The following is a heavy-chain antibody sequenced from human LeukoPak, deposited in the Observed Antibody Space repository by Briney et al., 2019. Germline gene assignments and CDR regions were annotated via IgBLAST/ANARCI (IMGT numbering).Heavy chain of an antibody. D-gene: IGHD3/OR15-3a*01. CDR3: AKDRDCDLYYFDY. CDR2: ISGSGGST. V-gene: IGHV3-23*01. CDR1: GFTFSNYG. Sequence: GGSLRLSCAASGFTFSNYGMSWVRQAPGKGLEWVSVISGSGGSTYYADSVKGRFTISRDNSKNTLNLQMNSLRAEDTAVYYCAKDRDCDLYYFDYWGQGTLVTVSS. J-gene: IGHJ4*02.